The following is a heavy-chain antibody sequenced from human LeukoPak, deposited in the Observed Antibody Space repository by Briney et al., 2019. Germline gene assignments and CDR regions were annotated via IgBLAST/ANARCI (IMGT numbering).Heavy chain of an antibody. D-gene: IGHD3-22*01. CDR2: INHSGST. CDR1: GGSFSGYY. Sequence: SETLSLTCAVYGGSFSGYYWSWIRQPPGKGLEWIGEINHSGSTNYNPSLKSRVTISVDTSKNQFSLKLSSVTAADTAVYYCARSRGIVVVHVDYWGQGTLVTVSS. J-gene: IGHJ4*02. V-gene: IGHV4-34*01. CDR3: ARSRGIVVVHVDY.